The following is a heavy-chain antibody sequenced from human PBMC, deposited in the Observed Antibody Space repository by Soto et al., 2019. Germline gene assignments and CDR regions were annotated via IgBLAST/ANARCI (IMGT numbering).Heavy chain of an antibody. Sequence: KTSETLSLTCTVSGGSISSYYWSWIRQPAGKGLEWIGRIYTSGSTNYNPSLKSRVTMSVDTSKNQFSLKLSSVTAADTAVYYCARGQKPSSSWYREGFDYWGQGTLVTVSS. CDR1: GGSISSYY. D-gene: IGHD6-13*01. CDR2: IYTSGST. CDR3: ARGQKPSSSWYREGFDY. V-gene: IGHV4-4*07. J-gene: IGHJ4*02.